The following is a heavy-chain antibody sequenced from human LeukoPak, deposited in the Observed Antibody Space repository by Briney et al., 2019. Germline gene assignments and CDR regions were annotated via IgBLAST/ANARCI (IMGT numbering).Heavy chain of an antibody. CDR2: INHNGNVN. CDR1: VLTFSSYR. V-gene: IGHV3-7*03. CDR3: ARGGGLDV. D-gene: IGHD3-16*01. J-gene: IGHJ6*02. Sequence: GGFLRLSCTATVLTFSSYRMNWARQAPWKGLEWVASINHNGNVNYYVDSVKGRFTISRDNAKNSLYLQMSNLRAEDTAVYFCARGGGLDVWGQGAMVTVSS.